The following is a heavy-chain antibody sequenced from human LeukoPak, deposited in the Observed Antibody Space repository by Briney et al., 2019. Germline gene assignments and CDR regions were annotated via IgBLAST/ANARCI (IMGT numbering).Heavy chain of an antibody. CDR3: ARDPRDSSGSHFDY. CDR1: GGTFSSYA. V-gene: IGHV1-69*04. J-gene: IGHJ4*02. Sequence: SVKVSCKASGGTFSSYAISWVRQAPGQGLEWMGRTIPILGIANYAQKFQGRVTITADKSTSTAYMELSSLRSEDTAVYYCARDPRDSSGSHFDYWGQGTLVTVSS. D-gene: IGHD3-22*01. CDR2: TIPILGIA.